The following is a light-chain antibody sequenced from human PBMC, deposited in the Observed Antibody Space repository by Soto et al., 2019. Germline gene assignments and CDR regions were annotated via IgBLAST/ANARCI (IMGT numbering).Light chain of an antibody. CDR2: GAS. CDR3: HQYDDGPYT. J-gene: IGKJ2*01. V-gene: IGKV3-15*01. Sequence: VMTQSPAILPVTPGERATLSCRASQSVSTNVAWYQQIPGQTPRLLIYGASTRATGIPVRFSGSGSGTEFTLTISSLQSEDFAVYYCHQYDDGPYTFGQGTKVDI. CDR1: QSVSTN.